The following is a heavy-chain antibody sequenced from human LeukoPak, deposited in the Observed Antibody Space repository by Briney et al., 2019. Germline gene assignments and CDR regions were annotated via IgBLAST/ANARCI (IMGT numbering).Heavy chain of an antibody. J-gene: IGHJ4*02. CDR3: ARDLRHGDWYYFDY. CDR1: GFTFSSYA. D-gene: IGHD4-17*01. CDR2: ISYDGSNK. V-gene: IGHV3-30*04. Sequence: GGSLRLSCAASGFTFSSYAMHWVRQAPGKGLEWVAVISYDGSNKYHADSVKGRFTISRDNSKNTLYLQMNSLRAEDTAVYYCARDLRHGDWYYFDYWGQGTLVTVSS.